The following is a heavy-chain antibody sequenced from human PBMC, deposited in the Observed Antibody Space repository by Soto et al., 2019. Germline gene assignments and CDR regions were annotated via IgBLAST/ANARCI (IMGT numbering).Heavy chain of an antibody. J-gene: IGHJ4*02. CDR3: ARASGDSSGYYLYYFDY. Sequence: SETLSLTCTVSGGSISSYYWSWIRQPPGKGLEWIGYIYYSGSTNYNPSLKSRVTISVDTSKNPFSLKLSSVTAADTAVYYCARASGDSSGYYLYYFDYWGQGTLVTVSS. V-gene: IGHV4-59*01. CDR2: IYYSGST. CDR1: GGSISSYY. D-gene: IGHD3-22*01.